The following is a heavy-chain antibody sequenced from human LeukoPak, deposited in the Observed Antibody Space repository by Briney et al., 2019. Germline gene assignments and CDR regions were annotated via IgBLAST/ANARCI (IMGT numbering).Heavy chain of an antibody. CDR1: GYTFTSYG. Sequence: ASVNVSCKASGYTFTSYGISWVRKPPGQGHEWMGWISAYNGNTNYEQQPQGRVTMTSDTSTSTAYMEQRSLRSDDTAVYYCARDRKGYCSGGSCYSWFDPWGQGTLVTVSS. V-gene: IGHV1-18*01. D-gene: IGHD2-15*01. J-gene: IGHJ5*02. CDR2: ISAYNGNT. CDR3: ARDRKGYCSGGSCYSWFDP.